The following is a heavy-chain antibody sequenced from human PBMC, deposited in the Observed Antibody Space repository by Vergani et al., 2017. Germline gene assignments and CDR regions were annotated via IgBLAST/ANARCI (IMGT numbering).Heavy chain of an antibody. Sequence: EVQLVESGGGLVQPGGSLRLSCAASGFSFRTFSMFWVRQPPGKGLSWVSKISPDGRTTEYADSVRGRFTISRDNANSMLYLQMNNLRAEDTAVYYCAKALRHCSSTSCSNGAFDIWGQGTMVTVSS. D-gene: IGHD2-2*01. CDR3: AKALRHCSSTSCSNGAFDI. J-gene: IGHJ3*02. V-gene: IGHV3-74*03. CDR1: GFSFRTFS. CDR2: ISPDGRTT.